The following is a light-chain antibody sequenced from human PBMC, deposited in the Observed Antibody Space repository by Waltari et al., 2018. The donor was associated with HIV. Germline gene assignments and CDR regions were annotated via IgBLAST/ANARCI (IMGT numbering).Light chain of an antibody. CDR2: AAS. CDR3: QQSYNTPPL. J-gene: IGKJ5*01. Sequence: DIQMTQSPSSLSASVGVRVTITCRASQSISSYLNWYQHKPGKAPKLLIYAASSLRSWVPSRCSGSRSGRDDTLTISSLQTEDCATDYCQQSYNTPPLFGQGTRLEIK. V-gene: IGKV1-39*01. CDR1: QSISSY.